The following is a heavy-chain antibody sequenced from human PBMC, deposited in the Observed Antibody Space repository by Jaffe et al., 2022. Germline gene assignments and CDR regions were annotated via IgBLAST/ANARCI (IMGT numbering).Heavy chain of an antibody. V-gene: IGHV3-30*02. CDR3: AKDYPELGSGYTEGGTFDY. Sequence: QVQLVESGGGVVQPGGSLRLSCAASGFTFSSYGMHWVRQAPGKGLEWVAFIRYDGSNKYYADSVKGRFTISRDNSKNTLYLQMNSLRAEDTAVYYCAKDYPELGSGYTEGGTFDYWGQGTLVTVSS. CDR2: IRYDGSNK. D-gene: IGHD3-22*01. CDR1: GFTFSSYG. J-gene: IGHJ4*02.